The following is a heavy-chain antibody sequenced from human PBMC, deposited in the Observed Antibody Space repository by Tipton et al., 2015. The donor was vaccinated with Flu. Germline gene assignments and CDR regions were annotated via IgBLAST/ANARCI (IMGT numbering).Heavy chain of an antibody. J-gene: IGHJ6*02. V-gene: IGHV3-23*01. Sequence: SLRLSCAASGFTFSSYAMSWVRQAPGKGLEWVSAISGSGGSTYYADSVKGRFTISRDNSKNTLYLQMNSLRAEDTAVYYCARGPQVPVWPYYYGMDVWGQGTTVTVSS. D-gene: IGHD2-2*01. CDR3: ARGPQVPVWPYYYGMDV. CDR2: ISGSGGST. CDR1: GFTFSSYA.